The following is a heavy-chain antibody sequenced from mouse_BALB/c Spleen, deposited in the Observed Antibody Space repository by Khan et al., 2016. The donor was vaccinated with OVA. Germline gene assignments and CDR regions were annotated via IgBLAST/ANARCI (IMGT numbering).Heavy chain of an antibody. CDR3: ARKAIYYGNPGTMDY. CDR2: IWSGGST. V-gene: IGHV2-2*02. J-gene: IGHJ4*01. D-gene: IGHD2-1*01. Sequence: QIQLVQSGPGLVQPSQSLSITCTVSGFSLTSYGVHWVRQSPGKGLEWLGVIWSGGSTDYNAVFISRLSISKDNSKSQVFFKMNSLQANDTAIYYCARKAIYYGNPGTMDYWGQGTSVTVSS. CDR1: GFSLTSYG.